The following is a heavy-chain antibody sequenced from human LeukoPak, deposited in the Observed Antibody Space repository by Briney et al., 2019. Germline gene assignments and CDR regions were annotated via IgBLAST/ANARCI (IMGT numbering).Heavy chain of an antibody. J-gene: IGHJ4*02. Sequence: SVKVSCKASGGTFSSYVISWVRQAPGQGLEWMGGIIPIFGTANYAQKFQGRVTITTDESTSTAYMELSSLRSDDTAVYYCARDREVVVPAAWHYWGQGTLVTVSS. V-gene: IGHV1-69*05. CDR1: GGTFSSYV. D-gene: IGHD2-2*01. CDR3: ARDREVVVPAAWHY. CDR2: IIPIFGTA.